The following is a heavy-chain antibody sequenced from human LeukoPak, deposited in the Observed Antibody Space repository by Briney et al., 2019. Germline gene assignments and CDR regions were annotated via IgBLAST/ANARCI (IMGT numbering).Heavy chain of an antibody. CDR3: ARALVAATSRFDY. V-gene: IGHV1-69*06. CDR1: GGTFSSYA. J-gene: IGHJ4*02. Sequence: SVKVSCKASGGTFSSYAISWVRQAPGQGLEWMGGIIPIFGTANYAQKFQGRVTITADKSTSTVYMELSSLRSEDTAVYYCARALVAATSRFDYWGQGTLVTVSS. CDR2: IIPIFGTA. D-gene: IGHD2-15*01.